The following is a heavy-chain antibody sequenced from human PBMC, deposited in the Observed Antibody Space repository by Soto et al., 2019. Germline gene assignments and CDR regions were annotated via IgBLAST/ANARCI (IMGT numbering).Heavy chain of an antibody. V-gene: IGHV4-39*01. J-gene: IGHJ4*02. Sequence: QSLTCTVSGGSISSSSYYWGWIRQPPGKELEWIGSIYYSGSTYYNPSLKSRVTISVDTSKNQFSLKLSSVTAADTAVYYCARRKTDDYVWGSYRPGFDYWGQGTLVTVS. D-gene: IGHD3-16*02. CDR2: IYYSGST. CDR3: ARRKTDDYVWGSYRPGFDY. CDR1: GGSISSSSYY.